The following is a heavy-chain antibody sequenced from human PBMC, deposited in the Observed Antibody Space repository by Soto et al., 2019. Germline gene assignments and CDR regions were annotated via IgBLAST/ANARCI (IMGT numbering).Heavy chain of an antibody. CDR3: ASTPNTGRAGVYGMDV. CDR1: GYTFTNYY. Sequence: QVQLVQSGAEVKKPGASVKVSCKASGYTFTNYYIHWVRQAPGQGLEWMGWIDGDSGDTKDAQKFQGWVTMTRDTSINTAYMGLSRLTSDDTAVYFCASTPNTGRAGVYGMDVWGQGTTVTVSS. CDR2: IDGDSGDT. D-gene: IGHD1-1*01. V-gene: IGHV1-2*04. J-gene: IGHJ6*02.